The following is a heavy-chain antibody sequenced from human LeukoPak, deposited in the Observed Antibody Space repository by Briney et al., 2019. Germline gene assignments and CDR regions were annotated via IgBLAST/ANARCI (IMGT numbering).Heavy chain of an antibody. J-gene: IGHJ1*01. Sequence: GESLKISCKGSGYSFTSYWIGWVRQLPGKGLEWMGIIYPGDSGTRYSPSFQGQVTISADKSISTAYLQWSSLTASDTAMYYCARSGLLYCSGGSCYSSPEGFQHWGQGTLVTVSS. D-gene: IGHD2-15*01. V-gene: IGHV5-51*01. CDR2: IYPGDSGT. CDR3: ARSGLLYCSGGSCYSSPEGFQH. CDR1: GYSFTSYW.